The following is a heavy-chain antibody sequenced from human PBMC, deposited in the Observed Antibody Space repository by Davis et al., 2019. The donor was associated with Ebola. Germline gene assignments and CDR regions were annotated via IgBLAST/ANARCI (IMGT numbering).Heavy chain of an antibody. Sequence: SETLSLTCTVSGGSISSSSYYWGWIRQPPGKGLEWIGSIYYSGSTYYNLSLKSRVTISVDTSKNQFSLKLSSVTAADTAVYYCARHNLPYYFDYWGQGTLVTVSS. CDR2: IYYSGST. J-gene: IGHJ4*02. CDR3: ARHNLPYYFDY. CDR1: GGSISSSSYY. V-gene: IGHV4-39*01.